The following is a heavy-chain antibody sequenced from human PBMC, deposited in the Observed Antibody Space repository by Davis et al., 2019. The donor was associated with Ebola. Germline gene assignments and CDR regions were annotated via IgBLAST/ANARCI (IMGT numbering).Heavy chain of an antibody. CDR2: INSDGSTT. CDR3: ARRGLPYDYGDHNFDY. CDR1: GFTFSTYW. Sequence: PGGSLRLSCAASGFTFSTYWMHWVRQAPGKGLVWVSRINSDGSTTRYADSVKGRFTISRDNAKNTLFLQMNSLRAEDTAVYYCARRGLPYDYGDHNFDYWGQGTLVTVSS. D-gene: IGHD4-17*01. V-gene: IGHV3-74*01. J-gene: IGHJ4*02.